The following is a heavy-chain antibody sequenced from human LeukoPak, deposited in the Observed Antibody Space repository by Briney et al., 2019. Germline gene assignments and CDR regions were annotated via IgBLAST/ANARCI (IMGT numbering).Heavy chain of an antibody. Sequence: MPSETLSLTCTVSGGSISSYYWSWIRQPPGKGLEWIGYIYYSGSTNYNPSLKSRATISVDTSKNQFSLKLSSVTAADTAVYYCARVGYSSSWFYYYYMDVWGKGTTVTVSS. CDR1: GGSISSYY. CDR3: ARVGYSSSWFYYYYMDV. V-gene: IGHV4-59*01. J-gene: IGHJ6*03. D-gene: IGHD6-13*01. CDR2: IYYSGST.